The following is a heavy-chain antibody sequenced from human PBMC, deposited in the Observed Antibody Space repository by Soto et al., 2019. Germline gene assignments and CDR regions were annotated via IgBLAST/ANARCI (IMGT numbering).Heavy chain of an antibody. V-gene: IGHV1-69*04. D-gene: IGHD3-10*01. CDR2: IIPILGIA. Sequence: SVKVSCKASGGTFSSYTISWVRQAPGQGLEWMGRIIPILGIANYAQKFQGRVTITADKSTSTAYMELSSLRSEDTAVYYCARESGYYYGSGSYYYYYYMDVWGKGTTVTVSS. CDR3: ARESGYYYGSGSYYYYYYMDV. CDR1: GGTFSSYT. J-gene: IGHJ6*03.